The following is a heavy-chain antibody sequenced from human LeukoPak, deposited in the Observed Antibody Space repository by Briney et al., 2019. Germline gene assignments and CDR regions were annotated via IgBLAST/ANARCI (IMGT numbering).Heavy chain of an antibody. D-gene: IGHD2-2*01. Sequence: SETLSLTCTVSGGSISSYYWSWIRQPPGKGLEWIGYIYTSGSTNYNPSLKSRVTISVDTSTNQFSLKLSSVTAADTAVYYCARHRDIVVVGLEYYFDYWGQGTLVTVSS. J-gene: IGHJ4*02. CDR2: IYTSGST. V-gene: IGHV4-4*09. CDR1: GGSISSYY. CDR3: ARHRDIVVVGLEYYFDY.